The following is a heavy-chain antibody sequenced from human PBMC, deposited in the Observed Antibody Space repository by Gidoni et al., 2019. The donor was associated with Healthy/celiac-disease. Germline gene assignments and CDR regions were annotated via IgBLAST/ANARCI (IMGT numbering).Heavy chain of an antibody. V-gene: IGHV4-4*07. CDR3: ARGFGCSSTSCYKGAFDY. D-gene: IGHD2-2*02. CDR2: IYTSGST. J-gene: IGHJ4*02. CDR1: GRSISSYY. Sequence: QVQLQESGPGLVKPSETLSLTCTASGRSISSYYWSWLRQPAGKGLEWIGRIYTSGSTNYNPSLKSRVTMSVDTSKNQFSLKLSSVTAADTAVYYCARGFGCSSTSCYKGAFDYWGQGTLVTVSS.